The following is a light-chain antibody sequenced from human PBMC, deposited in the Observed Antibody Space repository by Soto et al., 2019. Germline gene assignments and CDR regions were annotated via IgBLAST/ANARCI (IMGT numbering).Light chain of an antibody. CDR2: YDD. CDR1: TSNIGKNT. CDR3: GAWDDSLNGWV. Sequence: QSVLTQPPSVSEGPGQRVTISRSGSTSNIGKNTVNWYQQLPGEAPKLFIYYDDLLASGVSDRFSGSKSGTSASLAISGLQSEDEADYYCGAWDDSLNGWVFGGGTKLTVL. V-gene: IGLV1-36*01. J-gene: IGLJ3*02.